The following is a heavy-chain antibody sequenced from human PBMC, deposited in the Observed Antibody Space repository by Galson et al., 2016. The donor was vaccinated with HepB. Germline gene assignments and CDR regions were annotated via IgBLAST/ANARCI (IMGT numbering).Heavy chain of an antibody. CDR1: GFTFSDYY. J-gene: IGHJ4*02. Sequence: SLRLSCAASGFTFSDYYMSWIRQVPGEGLEWISYISSSGNTIYYTDSVKGRFTISRDNTKNSLSLYLQMNSLRAEDTAVYYCARGQWGPAALYYFDYWGQGTLVTVSS. V-gene: IGHV3-11*01. D-gene: IGHD2-2*01. CDR3: ARGQWGPAALYYFDY. CDR2: ISSSGNTI.